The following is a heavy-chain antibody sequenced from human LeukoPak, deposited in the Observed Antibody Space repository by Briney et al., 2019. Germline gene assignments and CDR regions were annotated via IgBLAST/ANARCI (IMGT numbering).Heavy chain of an antibody. CDR1: GFTFSSYG. V-gene: IGHV3-30*18. Sequence: GRSLGLSCAASGFTFSSYGMHWVRQAPGKGLEWVAVISYDGSNKYYADSVKGRFTISRDNSKNTLYLQMNSLRAEDTAVYYCAKNRDRGVPTYYYDSSGSSHFDLWGRGTLVTVSS. CDR2: ISYDGSNK. J-gene: IGHJ2*01. CDR3: AKNRDRGVPTYYYDSSGSSHFDL. D-gene: IGHD3-22*01.